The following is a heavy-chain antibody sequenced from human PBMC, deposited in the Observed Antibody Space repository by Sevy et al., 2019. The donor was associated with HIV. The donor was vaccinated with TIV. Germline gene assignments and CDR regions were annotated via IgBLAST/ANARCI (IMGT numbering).Heavy chain of an antibody. CDR2: INPNSGGT. Sequence: ASVKVSCKASGYTFTGYYMHWERQAPGRGLEWMGWINPNSGGTNYAQKFQGRVTMTRDTSISTAYMELSRLRSDDTAVYYCARAKPDYDSSGPFDYWGQGTLVTVSS. V-gene: IGHV1-2*02. J-gene: IGHJ4*02. CDR3: ARAKPDYDSSGPFDY. D-gene: IGHD3-22*01. CDR1: GYTFTGYY.